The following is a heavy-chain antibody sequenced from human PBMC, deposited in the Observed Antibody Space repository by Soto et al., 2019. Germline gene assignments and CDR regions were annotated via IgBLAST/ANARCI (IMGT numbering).Heavy chain of an antibody. V-gene: IGHV5-51*01. D-gene: IGHD1-26*01. J-gene: IGHJ3*02. CDR2: IYPGDSDT. Sequence: PGESLKISCKGSGYSFTSYWIGWVRQMPGKGLEWMGIIYPGDSDTRYSPSFQGQVTISADKSISTAYLQWSSLKASDTAMYYCARHGPRGSDSPYDAFDIWGQGTLVTVSS. CDR3: ARHGPRGSDSPYDAFDI. CDR1: GYSFTSYW.